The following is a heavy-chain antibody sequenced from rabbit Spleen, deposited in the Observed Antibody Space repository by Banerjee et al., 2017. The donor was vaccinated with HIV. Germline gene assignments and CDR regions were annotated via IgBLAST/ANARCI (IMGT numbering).Heavy chain of an antibody. CDR2: IDPVFGIT. CDR3: ARNYVNAFDP. J-gene: IGHJ2*01. Sequence: IDPVFGITYYASWVNGRFSISRENTQNTVSLQMNSLTAADTATYFCARNYVNAFDPWGPGTLVTVS. D-gene: IGHD1-1*01. V-gene: IGHV1S47*01.